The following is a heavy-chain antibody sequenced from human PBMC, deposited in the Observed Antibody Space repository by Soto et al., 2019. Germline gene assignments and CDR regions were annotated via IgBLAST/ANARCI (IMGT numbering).Heavy chain of an antibody. D-gene: IGHD3-3*01. CDR1: GFTFSSYA. Sequence: GSLRLSCAASGFTFSSYAMSWVRQAPGKGLEWVSAISGSCGSTYYADSVKGRFTISRDNSKNTLYLQMNSLRAEDTAVYYCAKARAQYYDFWSGYPVDYWGKGTLVTVSS. V-gene: IGHV3-23*01. CDR2: ISGSCGST. CDR3: AKARAQYYDFWSGYPVDY. J-gene: IGHJ4*02.